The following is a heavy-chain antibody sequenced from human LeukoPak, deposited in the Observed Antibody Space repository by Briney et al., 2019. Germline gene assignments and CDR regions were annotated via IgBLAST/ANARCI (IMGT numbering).Heavy chain of an antibody. CDR2: ITTTGDRI. D-gene: IGHD2-2*01. CDR3: ARDTKDY. J-gene: IGHJ4*02. CDR1: GFTFSNYE. Sequence: PGGSLRLSCEASGFTFSNYEMNWVRQAPGKGLEWISYITTTGDRIQYADYGKGRFTISRDNAKNSLYLEMNSLRAEDTGVYFCARDTKDYWGQGTLVSVSS. V-gene: IGHV3-48*03.